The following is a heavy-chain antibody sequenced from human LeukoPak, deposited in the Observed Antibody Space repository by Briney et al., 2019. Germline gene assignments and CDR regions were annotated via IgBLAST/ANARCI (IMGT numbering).Heavy chain of an antibody. CDR3: ARDGGDYMAEYFQH. CDR2: IIPIFGIA. CDR1: GGTFSSYA. D-gene: IGHD4-17*01. V-gene: IGHV1-69*04. Sequence: ASVKVSCKASGGTFSSYAISWVRQAPGQGLEWMGRIIPIFGIANYAQKFQGRVTITADKSTSTAYMELSSLRSEDTAVYYCARDGGDYMAEYFQHWGQGTLLTVSS. J-gene: IGHJ1*01.